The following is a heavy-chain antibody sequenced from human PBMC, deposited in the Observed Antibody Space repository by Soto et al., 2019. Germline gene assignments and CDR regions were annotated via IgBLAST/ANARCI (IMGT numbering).Heavy chain of an antibody. CDR1: GFTVSSNY. J-gene: IGHJ4*02. D-gene: IGHD3-22*01. CDR3: ARGVRGSSGYYFDY. CDR2: IYSGGST. Sequence: EVQLVETGGGLIQPGGSLRLSCAASGFTVSSNYMSWVRQAPGKGLEWVSVIYSGGSTYYADSVKGRFTISRDNSKNTLYLQMNSLRAEDTAVYYCARGVRGSSGYYFDYWGQGTLVTVSS. V-gene: IGHV3-53*02.